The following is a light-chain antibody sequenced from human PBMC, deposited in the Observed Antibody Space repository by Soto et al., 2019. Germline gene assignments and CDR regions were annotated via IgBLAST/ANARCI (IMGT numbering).Light chain of an antibody. V-gene: IGLV2-18*02. Sequence: QSALTQPPSVSGSPGQSVTISCSGTSSDVGSYNRVSWYQQPPGTAPKLMIYEVSNRPSWVPDRFSGSKSGNTASLTISGVQAEDEADYYCSSFTSSSTYVFGTGTKLTVL. J-gene: IGLJ1*01. CDR2: EVS. CDR3: SSFTSSSTYV. CDR1: SSDVGSYNR.